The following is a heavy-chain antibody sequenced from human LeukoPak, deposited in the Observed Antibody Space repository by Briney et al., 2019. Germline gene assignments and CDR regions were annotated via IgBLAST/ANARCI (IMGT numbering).Heavy chain of an antibody. V-gene: IGHV3-48*03. CDR2: ISSSGSTI. CDR3: ARVGTRDIHHDY. D-gene: IGHD5-12*01. J-gene: IGHJ4*02. Sequence: GGSLRLSCAASGFTFSSYEMNWVRQAPGKGLEWVSYISSSGSTIYYADSGKGRFTISRDNAKNSLYLQMNSLRAEDTAVCYCARVGTRDIHHDYWGQGTLVTVSS. CDR1: GFTFSSYE.